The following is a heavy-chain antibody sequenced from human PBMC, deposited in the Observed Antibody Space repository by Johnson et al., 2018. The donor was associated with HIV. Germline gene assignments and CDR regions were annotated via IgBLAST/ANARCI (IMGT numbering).Heavy chain of an antibody. J-gene: IGHJ3*02. CDR1: VFTFSSYW. CDR2: TFGTAGST. D-gene: IGHD6-25*01. Sequence: MQLVESGGGVVQPGRSLRLSCAASVFTFSSYWMSWVRQAPGKGLEWVSTFGTAGSTYYPDSVKGRFTSSRDNSKNTLYLQMNSLRPEDTAAYYCATIAAQGAAFDIWGQGTVVTVSS. V-gene: IGHV3-66*02. CDR3: ATIAAQGAAFDI.